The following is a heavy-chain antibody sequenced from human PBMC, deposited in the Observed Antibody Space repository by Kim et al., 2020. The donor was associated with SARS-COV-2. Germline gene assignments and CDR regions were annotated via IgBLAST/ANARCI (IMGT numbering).Heavy chain of an antibody. CDR3: AGAKDTDDVWGTYRFFDS. D-gene: IGHD3-16*02. J-gene: IGHJ4*02. CDR2: INHNGIT. Sequence: SETLSLTCAVYNGSFSGYYWSWIRQPPWKGLEWIGEINHNGITSYNPSLKSRLTASVDTSRNQFSLNLKSVTGADTAVYYCAGAKDTDDVWGTYRFFDSWGQGFLVTVSS. V-gene: IGHV4-34*01. CDR1: NGSFSGYY.